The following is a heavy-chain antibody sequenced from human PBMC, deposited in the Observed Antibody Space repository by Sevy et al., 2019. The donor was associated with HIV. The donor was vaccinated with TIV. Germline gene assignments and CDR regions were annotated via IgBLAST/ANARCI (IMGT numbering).Heavy chain of an antibody. D-gene: IGHD3-22*01. Sequence: GGSLRLSCAASGFTFSSYAMHWVRQAPGKGLEWVAVISYDGSNKYYADSVKGRFTISRYNSKNTLYLQMNSLRAEDTAVYYCAREGLDGSGYSGGGWDYYYYGMDVWGQGTTVTVSS. CDR2: ISYDGSNK. J-gene: IGHJ6*02. CDR3: AREGLDGSGYSGGGWDYYYYGMDV. CDR1: GFTFSSYA. V-gene: IGHV3-30-3*01.